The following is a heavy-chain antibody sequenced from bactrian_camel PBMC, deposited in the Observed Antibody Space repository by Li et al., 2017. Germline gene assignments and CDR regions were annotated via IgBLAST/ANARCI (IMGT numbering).Heavy chain of an antibody. CDR1: GYTIRTC. D-gene: IGHD6*01. CDR3: AADPKFGSNWYDVSYNY. V-gene: IGHV3S31*01. Sequence: VQLVESGGGSVRAGGSLRLSCAESGYTIRTCRGWFRQAPGKEREGVAATNFGRGRANYAGSVKGRFTISNDNAKRTLYLQMNNLKPEDTAIYYCAADPKFGSNWYDVSYNYWGRGTQVTVS. J-gene: IGHJ4*01. CDR2: TNFGRGRA.